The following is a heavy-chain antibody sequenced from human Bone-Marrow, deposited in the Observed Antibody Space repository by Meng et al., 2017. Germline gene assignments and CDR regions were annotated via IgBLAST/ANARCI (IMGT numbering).Heavy chain of an antibody. J-gene: IGHJ3*02. V-gene: IGHV3-33*01. CDR1: GFTFSSYG. CDR2: IWYDGSNK. Sequence: GGSLTLSCAASGFTFSSYGMHWVRQAPGKGLEWVAVIWYDGSNKYYADSVKGRFTISRDNSKNTLYLQMNSLRAEDTAVYYCARAYYDILTGESTNAFDIWGQGTMVTVSS. D-gene: IGHD3-9*01. CDR3: ARAYYDILTGESTNAFDI.